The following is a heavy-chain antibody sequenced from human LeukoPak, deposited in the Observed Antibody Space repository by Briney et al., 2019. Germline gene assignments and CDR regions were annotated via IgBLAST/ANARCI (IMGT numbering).Heavy chain of an antibody. CDR3: ARWHHSGRHFDL. J-gene: IGHJ2*01. D-gene: IGHD2-21*01. CDR2: TYYMSKWYN. V-gene: IGHV6-1*01. Sequence: SQTLSLTCALSGDSVSSNIVAWNWVRQSPSRGLEWLGRTYYMSKWYNECGVSVKSRITINADTSSNHFSLHLNSVTTEDTAVYYCARWHHSGRHFDLWGRGALVTVSS. CDR1: GDSVSSNIVA.